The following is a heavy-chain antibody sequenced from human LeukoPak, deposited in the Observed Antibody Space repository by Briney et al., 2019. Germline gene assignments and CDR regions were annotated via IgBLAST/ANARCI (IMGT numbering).Heavy chain of an antibody. CDR3: AKDPVGATIAEYFQH. D-gene: IGHD1-26*01. Sequence: GGSLRLSCAASGFTFSSYAMSWVRQAPGKGLKWVSAISGSGGSTYYADSVKGRFTISRDNSKNTLYLQMNSLRAGDTAVYYCAKDPVGATIAEYFQHWGQGTLVTVSS. V-gene: IGHV3-23*01. J-gene: IGHJ1*01. CDR2: ISGSGGST. CDR1: GFTFSSYA.